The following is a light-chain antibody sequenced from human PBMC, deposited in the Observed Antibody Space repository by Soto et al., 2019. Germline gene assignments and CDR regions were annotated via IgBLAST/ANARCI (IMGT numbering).Light chain of an antibody. CDR3: QQHYNYPLT. CDR2: TTS. Sequence: AIQLTQSPSSLAAAVGDRVTITCRASQGISRALSWYQQKPGNAPKLLIYTTSNLLSGVPSRFRASGSDTEFTLTVSSLQPEDFATYYCQQHYNYPLTFGGGTKVEIK. V-gene: IGKV1D-13*01. CDR1: QGISRA. J-gene: IGKJ4*01.